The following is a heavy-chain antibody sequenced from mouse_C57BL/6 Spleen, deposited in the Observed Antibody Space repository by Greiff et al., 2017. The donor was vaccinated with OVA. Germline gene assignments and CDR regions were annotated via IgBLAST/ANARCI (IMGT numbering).Heavy chain of an antibody. Sequence: VQLKESGEGLVKPGGSLKLSCAASGFTFSSYAMSWVRQTPEKRLEWVAYISSGGDYIYYADTVKGRFTISRDNARNTLYLQMSSLKSEDTAMYYCTRELRGYAMDYWGQGTSVTVSS. CDR3: TRELRGYAMDY. CDR1: GFTFSSYA. V-gene: IGHV5-9-1*02. CDR2: ISSGGDYI. J-gene: IGHJ4*01.